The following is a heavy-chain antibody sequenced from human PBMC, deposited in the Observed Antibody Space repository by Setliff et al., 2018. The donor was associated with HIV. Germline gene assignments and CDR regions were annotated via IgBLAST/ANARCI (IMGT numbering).Heavy chain of an antibody. Sequence: PSETLSLTCTVSGGSISSSSYYWGCIRQPPGKGLEWLGSIYYTGSANYNPSLKSRVTMSVDTSKNQFSLELSSVPAADTAVYYCASGYQYDSSGYYYVTPIDYWGQGTLVTVSS. CDR1: GGSISSSSYY. D-gene: IGHD3-22*01. CDR2: IYYTGSA. CDR3: ASGYQYDSSGYYYVTPIDY. V-gene: IGHV4-39*01. J-gene: IGHJ4*02.